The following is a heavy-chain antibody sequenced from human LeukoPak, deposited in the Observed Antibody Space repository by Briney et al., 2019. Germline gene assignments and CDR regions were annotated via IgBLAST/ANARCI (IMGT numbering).Heavy chain of an antibody. CDR1: GFTFSSCS. CDR2: ISSSSSYI. CDR3: ARVPGGYCSSTSCYAGLDY. V-gene: IGHV3-21*01. J-gene: IGHJ4*02. D-gene: IGHD2-2*01. Sequence: PGGSLRLSCAASGFTFSSCSMNWVRQAPGKGLEWVSSISSSSSYIYYADSVKGRFTISRDNAKNSLYLQMNSLRAEDTAVYYCARVPGGYCSSTSCYAGLDYWGQGTLVTVSS.